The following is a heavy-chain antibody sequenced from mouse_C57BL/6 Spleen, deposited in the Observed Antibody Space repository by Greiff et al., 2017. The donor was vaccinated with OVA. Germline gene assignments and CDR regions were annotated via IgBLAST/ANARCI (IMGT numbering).Heavy chain of an antibody. CDR2: IYPGDGDT. D-gene: IGHD1-1*01. J-gene: IGHJ2*01. Sequence: QVQLKQSGAELVKPGASVKISCKASGYAFSSYWMNWVKQRPGKGLEWIGQIYPGDGDTNSNGKFKGKATLTADKSSSTAYMQLSSLTSEDSAVYFCARDYGSSYGYFDYWGQGTTLTVSS. CDR3: ARDYGSSYGYFDY. CDR1: GYAFSSYW. V-gene: IGHV1-80*01.